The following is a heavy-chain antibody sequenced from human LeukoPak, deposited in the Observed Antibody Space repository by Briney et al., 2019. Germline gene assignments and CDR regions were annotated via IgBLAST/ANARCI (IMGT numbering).Heavy chain of an antibody. CDR3: ARGTYDFWSGYRLDY. CDR2: INHSGST. J-gene: IGHJ4*02. D-gene: IGHD3-3*01. Sequence: PSETLSLTRTVSGGSISSSSYYWSWIRQPPGKGLEWIGEINHSGSTNYNPSLKSRVTISVDTSKNQFSLKLSSVTAADTAVYYCARGTYDFWSGYRLDYWGQGTLVTVSS. V-gene: IGHV4-39*07. CDR1: GGSISSSSYY.